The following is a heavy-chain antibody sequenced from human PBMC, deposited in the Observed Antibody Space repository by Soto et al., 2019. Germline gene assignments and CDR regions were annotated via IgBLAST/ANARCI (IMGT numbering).Heavy chain of an antibody. CDR1: GFTFSSYG. CDR2: IWYDGSNK. CDR3: ARDTAIVGATDGDDAFDI. V-gene: IGHV3-33*01. Sequence: PGGSLRLSCAASGFTFSSYGMHWVRQAPGKGLEWVAVIWYDGSNKYYADSVKGRFTISRDNSKNTLYLRMNSLRAEDTAVYYCARDTAIVGATDGDDAFDIWGQGTMVTVSS. J-gene: IGHJ3*02. D-gene: IGHD1-26*01.